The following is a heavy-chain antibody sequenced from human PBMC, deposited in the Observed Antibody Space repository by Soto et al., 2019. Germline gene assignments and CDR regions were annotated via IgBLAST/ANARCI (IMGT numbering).Heavy chain of an antibody. V-gene: IGHV1-2*04. CDR3: ARSGGPGNFDWFDLWFDP. CDR2: INPNSGGT. D-gene: IGHD3-9*01. Sequence: GASVKVSCKTSGYTFTGYYMHWVRQAPGQGLEWMGWINPNSGGTNYAQKFQGWVTMTRDTSISTAYMELSRLRSDDTAVYYCARSGGPGNFDWFDLWFDPWGQGTLVTVSS. J-gene: IGHJ5*02. CDR1: GYTFTGYY.